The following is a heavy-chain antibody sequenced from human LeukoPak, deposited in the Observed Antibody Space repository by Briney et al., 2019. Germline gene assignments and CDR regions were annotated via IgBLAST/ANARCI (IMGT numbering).Heavy chain of an antibody. J-gene: IGHJ4*02. Sequence: GRSLRLSCAAAGFTFSSYGMHWVRQAPGKGLEWVAFIRYDGSNKYYADSVKGRFTISRDNSKNTLYLQMNSLRAEHTAVYYCANELGDWGQGTLVTVYS. CDR1: GFTFSSYG. CDR2: IRYDGSNK. CDR3: ANELGD. V-gene: IGHV3-30*02. D-gene: IGHD4/OR15-4a*01.